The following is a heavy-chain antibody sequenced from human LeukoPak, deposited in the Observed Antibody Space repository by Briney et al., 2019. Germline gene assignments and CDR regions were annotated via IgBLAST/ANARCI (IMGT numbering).Heavy chain of an antibody. J-gene: IGHJ4*02. CDR3: ARGGPPVGATNDY. D-gene: IGHD1-26*01. CDR2: INHSGST. CDR1: GGSFSGYY. V-gene: IGHV4-34*01. Sequence: SETLALTCAVYGGSFSGYYWSWIRQPPGKGLEWIGEINHSGSTNYNPSLKSRVTISVDTSKNQFSLRLSSVTAADTAVYYCARGGPPVGATNDYWGQGTLVTVSS.